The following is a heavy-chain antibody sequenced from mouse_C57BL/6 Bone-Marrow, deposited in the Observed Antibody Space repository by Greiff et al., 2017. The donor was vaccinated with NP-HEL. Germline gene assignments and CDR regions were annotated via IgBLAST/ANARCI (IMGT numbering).Heavy chain of an antibody. CDR3: ARSGAYYSNYYAMDY. J-gene: IGHJ4*01. CDR1: GYTFTSYW. D-gene: IGHD2-5*01. V-gene: IGHV1-64*01. CDR2: IHPNSGST. Sequence: QVQLQQPGAELVKPGASVKLSCKASGYTFTSYWMHWVKQRPGQGLEWIGMIHPNSGSTNYNEKFKSKATLTVDKSSSTAYMQLSSLTSEDSAVYYCARSGAYYSNYYAMDYWGQGTSGTVSS.